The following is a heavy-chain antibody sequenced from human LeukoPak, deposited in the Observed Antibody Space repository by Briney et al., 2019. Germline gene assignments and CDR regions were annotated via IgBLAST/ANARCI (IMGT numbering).Heavy chain of an antibody. V-gene: IGHV3-21*01. Sequence: GGSLRLSCAASGFTFSSYSMHWVRQAPGKGLEWVSSISSSSSYIYYADSVKGRFTISRDNARNSLYLQMNSLRAEDTAVYYCARDLLDYGGNSETWGYWGQGTLVTVSS. D-gene: IGHD4-23*01. J-gene: IGHJ4*02. CDR3: ARDLLDYGGNSETWGY. CDR2: ISSSSSYI. CDR1: GFTFSSYS.